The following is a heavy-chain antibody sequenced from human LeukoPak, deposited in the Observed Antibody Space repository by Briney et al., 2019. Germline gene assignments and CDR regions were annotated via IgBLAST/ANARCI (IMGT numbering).Heavy chain of an antibody. J-gene: IGHJ5*02. CDR2: IYSGGST. D-gene: IGHD6-13*01. V-gene: IGHV3-66*04. CDR1: GFTVSSNY. Sequence: PGGSLRLSCAASGFTVSSNYMSWVRQAPGKGLEWVSVIYSGGSTYYADSVEGRFTISRDNSKNTLYLQMNSLRAEDTAVYYCARHSSSWYRDWFDPWGQGTLVTVSS. CDR3: ARHSSSWYRDWFDP.